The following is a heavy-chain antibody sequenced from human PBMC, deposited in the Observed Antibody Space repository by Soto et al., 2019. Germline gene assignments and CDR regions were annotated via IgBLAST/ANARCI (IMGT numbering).Heavy chain of an antibody. D-gene: IGHD4-17*01. CDR3: ARGVGGVGEKPGDYHSGQFDY. J-gene: IGHJ4*02. CDR2: IKQDGSEK. Sequence: EVQVVESGGGLVQPGGSLRLSCAASGFIFSRFWMTWVRQAPGKGLDWVANIKQDGSEKNYVDSVKGRFTISGDNAKKSLDLQMKGRRAEDTAVYYCARGVGGVGEKPGDYHSGQFDYWGQGTLVAVSS. V-gene: IGHV3-7*01. CDR1: GFIFSRFW.